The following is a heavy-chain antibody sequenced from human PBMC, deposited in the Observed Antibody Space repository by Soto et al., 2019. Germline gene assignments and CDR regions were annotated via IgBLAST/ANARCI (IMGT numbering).Heavy chain of an antibody. CDR1: GDSISTYY. Sequence: PSATLSLTCTVSGDSISTYYWTWIRQPPGKGLEWIGYVYFSGSTNYNPSLKNRVTISVDTSKSQFSLNLYSVTAADTAVYYCARRKTGPEAFDYWGPGTLVTVSS. D-gene: IGHD3-10*01. CDR3: ARRKTGPEAFDY. V-gene: IGHV4-59*08. J-gene: IGHJ4*02. CDR2: VYFSGST.